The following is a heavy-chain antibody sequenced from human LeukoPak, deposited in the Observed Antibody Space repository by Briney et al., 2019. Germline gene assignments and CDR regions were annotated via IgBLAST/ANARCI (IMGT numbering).Heavy chain of an antibody. CDR2: ISSTSSYI. J-gene: IGHJ4*02. CDR3: ARDQREYYYGSGDY. Sequence: GGSLRLSCAASGFTFSSYSMNWVRQAPGKGLEWVSSISSTSSYIFYADSLKGRFTISRDNAKNSLFLQMNSLRAEDTAVYYCARDQREYYYGSGDYWGQGTLVTVSS. CDR1: GFTFSSYS. D-gene: IGHD3-10*01. V-gene: IGHV3-21*01.